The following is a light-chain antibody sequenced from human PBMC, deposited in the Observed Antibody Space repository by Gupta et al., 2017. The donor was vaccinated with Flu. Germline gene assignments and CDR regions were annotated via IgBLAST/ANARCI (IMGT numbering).Light chain of an antibody. CDR1: SLRTYY. Sequence: SSELTQDPAVSVALGQTVRITCQGDSLRTYYASWYQQKPGQAPVLVIYGKNNRPSGIPDRFSGSTSGNTASFTITGAQAEDEADYYCNSRDSSGNHVLFGGGTKLTVL. CDR2: GKN. J-gene: IGLJ2*01. V-gene: IGLV3-19*01. CDR3: NSRDSSGNHVL.